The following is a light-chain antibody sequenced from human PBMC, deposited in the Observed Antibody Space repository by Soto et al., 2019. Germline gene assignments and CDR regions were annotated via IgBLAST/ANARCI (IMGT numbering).Light chain of an antibody. CDR2: AAS. Sequence: AIQLTQSPSSLSASVGDRVTITCRASQGISSALAWYQQKPGKAPKLLIYAASTLQSGVPSRFSGSGSGTEFTLTISSVQPDDFATYYCQQYKSYPLTFGGGTKVDIK. V-gene: IGKV1-13*02. CDR3: QQYKSYPLT. J-gene: IGKJ4*01. CDR1: QGISSA.